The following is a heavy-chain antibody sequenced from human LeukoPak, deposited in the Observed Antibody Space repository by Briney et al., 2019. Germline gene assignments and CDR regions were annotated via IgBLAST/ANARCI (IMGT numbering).Heavy chain of an antibody. CDR3: ARHIGRSSNDAFDI. V-gene: IGHV4-59*08. CDR1: GGSISDYY. CDR2: IYFTGTTT. D-gene: IGHD6-6*01. J-gene: IGHJ3*02. Sequence: PSETLSLTCTVSGGSISDYYWSWLRQPPGNGLEWIGYIYFTGTTTNYNPSLKSRVTISVDTSKNQFSLKLTSVTAADTAFYYCARHIGRSSNDAFDIWGQGTVVTVSS.